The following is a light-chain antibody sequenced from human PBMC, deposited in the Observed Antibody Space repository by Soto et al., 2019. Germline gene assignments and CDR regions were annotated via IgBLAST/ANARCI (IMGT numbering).Light chain of an antibody. CDR3: QNYETYSGT. Sequence: DIPLTQSPSSLSASVGDRVTITCRASQNISTWLAWYQQKSVEAPKLLIYRASNLVSGVPSRFSGSRSGTEFTLTIRGLQPDDFSIYYCQNYETYSGTFGPGTKVDL. J-gene: IGKJ3*01. CDR2: RAS. CDR1: QNISTW. V-gene: IGKV1-5*03.